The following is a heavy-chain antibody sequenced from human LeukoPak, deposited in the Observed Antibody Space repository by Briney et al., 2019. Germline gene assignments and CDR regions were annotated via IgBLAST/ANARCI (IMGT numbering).Heavy chain of an antibody. CDR3: ATSRDYYDNNGYYPYYFDY. D-gene: IGHD3-22*01. CDR1: GFTFSSYG. V-gene: IGHV3-30*02. Sequence: GGSLRLSCAASGFTFSSYGMHWVRQAPGKGLEWVAFIRYDGSNKYYADSVKGRFTISRDTSKNTLYLQMNSLRAEDTAVYYCATSRDYYDNNGYYPYYFDYWGQGTLVTVSS. CDR2: IRYDGSNK. J-gene: IGHJ4*02.